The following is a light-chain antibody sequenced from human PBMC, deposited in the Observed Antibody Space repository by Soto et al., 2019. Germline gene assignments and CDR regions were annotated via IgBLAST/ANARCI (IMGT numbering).Light chain of an antibody. CDR3: QQYNNWPPT. CDR1: QSVSSK. Sequence: EIMMTQSPATLSVSPGDRATLSCRASQSVSSKLVWYQQKPGQAPRLLIHGASTRATGIPARFSGSGSGTEFNLTISSLQSEDFAFYYCQQYNNWPPTFGQGTKVEIK. CDR2: GAS. V-gene: IGKV3-15*01. J-gene: IGKJ1*01.